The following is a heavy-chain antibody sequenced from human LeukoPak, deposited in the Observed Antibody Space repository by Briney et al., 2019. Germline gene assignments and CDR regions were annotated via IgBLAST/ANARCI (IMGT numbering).Heavy chain of an antibody. CDR2: ISGTGGRT. V-gene: IGHV3-23*01. CDR1: GFTFSNYA. Sequence: GGSLRLSCAASGFTFSNYAMSWVRQAPGKGVEWVSAISGTGGRTYYADPVKGRFTISRDNSKNTLYLQMNSLRAEDTAVYYCAKGPYYYDSSGYSRRWFDPWGQGILVTVSS. CDR3: AKGPYYYDSSGYSRRWFDP. J-gene: IGHJ5*02. D-gene: IGHD3-22*01.